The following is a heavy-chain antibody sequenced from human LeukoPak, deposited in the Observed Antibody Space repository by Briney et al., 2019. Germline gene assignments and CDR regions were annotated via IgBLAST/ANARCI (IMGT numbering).Heavy chain of an antibody. J-gene: IGHJ4*02. Sequence: PGRSLRLSCAASGFTFSSYAMHWVRQAPGKGLEWVAVISYDGSNKYYADSVKGRFTISRDNSKNTLYLQMNSLRAEDTAVYYCAKVGQPWSIWSYFDYWGQGTLVTVSS. CDR3: AKVGQPWSIWSYFDY. CDR2: ISYDGSNK. CDR1: GFTFSSYA. D-gene: IGHD3-3*01. V-gene: IGHV3-30*04.